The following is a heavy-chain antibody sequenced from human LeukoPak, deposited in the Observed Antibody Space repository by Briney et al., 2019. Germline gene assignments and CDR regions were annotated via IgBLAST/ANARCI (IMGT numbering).Heavy chain of an antibody. CDR2: IYSGGST. V-gene: IGHV3-66*01. CDR1: GFTVSSNY. CDR3: ARAQSPGYDILTGYYYYGMDV. D-gene: IGHD3-9*01. J-gene: IGHJ6*02. Sequence: GGSLRLSCAASGFTVSSNYMSWVRQAPGKGLEWVSVIYSGGSTYYADSVKGRFTISRDNSKNTLYLQMNSLRAEDTAVYYCARAQSPGYDILTGYYYYGMDVWGQGTTVTVSS.